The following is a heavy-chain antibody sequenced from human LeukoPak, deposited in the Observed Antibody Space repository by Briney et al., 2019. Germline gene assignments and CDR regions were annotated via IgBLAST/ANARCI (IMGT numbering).Heavy chain of an antibody. CDR3: ARGLIHDY. V-gene: IGHV3-7*04. CDR1: GVTFSSYW. CDR2: IKQDGSEK. D-gene: IGHD3-16*01. Sequence: GGSLRLSCAASGVTFSSYWMSWVRQAPGKGLEWVANIKQDGSEKYYVDSVKGRFTISRDNAKNSLYLQMNSLRAEDTAVYYCARGLIHDYWGQGTLVTVSS. J-gene: IGHJ4*02.